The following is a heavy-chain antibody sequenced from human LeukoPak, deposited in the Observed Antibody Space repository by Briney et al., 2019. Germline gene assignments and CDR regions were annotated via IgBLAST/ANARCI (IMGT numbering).Heavy chain of an antibody. CDR1: DYSISNDYY. J-gene: IGHJ4*02. Sequence: SETLSLTCDVSDYSISNDYYWGWIRQPPGKGLEWIASISYGGSTNYNPSLKSRVTISVDTSKNQFSLKLSSVTAADTAVYYCARVLGSWYAPAGFDYWGQGTLVTVSS. CDR3: ARVLGSWYAPAGFDY. CDR2: ISYGGST. D-gene: IGHD6-13*01. V-gene: IGHV4-38-2*01.